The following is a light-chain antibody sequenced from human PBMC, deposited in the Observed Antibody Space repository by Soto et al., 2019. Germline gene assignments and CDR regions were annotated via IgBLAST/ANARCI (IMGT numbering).Light chain of an antibody. CDR1: QSVSSNY. CDR3: QQYGSSPALT. V-gene: IGKV3-20*01. CDR2: GAS. Sequence: DIVLTQSPGTLSLSPGERATLSCRASQSVSSNYLAWYQQKPGQAPRLLIYGASVRATGIPDRFSGSGSGTDFTLTISRLEPEDVAVYYCQQYGSSPALTFGGGTKVEIK. J-gene: IGKJ4*01.